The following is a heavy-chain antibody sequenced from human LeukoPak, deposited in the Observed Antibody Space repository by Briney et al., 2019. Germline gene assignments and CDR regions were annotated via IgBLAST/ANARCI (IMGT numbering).Heavy chain of an antibody. CDR2: INHSGST. Sequence: PSETLSLTCAVYGGSFSGYYWSWIRQPPGKGLEWIGEINHSGSTNYNPSLKSRVTISVDTSKNQFSLKLSSVTAADTAVYYCAREGGIAARPRGDWFDPWGQGTLVTVSS. V-gene: IGHV4-34*01. CDR1: GGSFSGYY. D-gene: IGHD6-6*01. J-gene: IGHJ5*02. CDR3: AREGGIAARPRGDWFDP.